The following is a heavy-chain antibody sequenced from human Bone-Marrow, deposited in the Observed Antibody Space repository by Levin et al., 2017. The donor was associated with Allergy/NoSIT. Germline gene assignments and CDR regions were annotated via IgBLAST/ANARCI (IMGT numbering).Heavy chain of an antibody. Sequence: GGSLRLSCAASGFTFSTYGMSWVRQAPGRGLEWVSGINAGGSTNYADSVKGRFTISRDDSKGTVYLQMDSLRAGDTAIYYCAKRAYSGSFYAAFDLWGQGTAVTVSS. D-gene: IGHD1-26*01. CDR3: AKRAYSGSFYAAFDL. CDR1: GFTFSTYG. V-gene: IGHV3-23*01. CDR2: INAGGST. J-gene: IGHJ3*01.